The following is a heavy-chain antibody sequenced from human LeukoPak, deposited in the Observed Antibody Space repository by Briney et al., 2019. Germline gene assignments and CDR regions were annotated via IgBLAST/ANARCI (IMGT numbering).Heavy chain of an antibody. Sequence: GGSLRLSCTASTFTLNNYWMSWVRQAPGKGLEWVAHIKQDGSEKYYVDSVKGRFTISRDNAKNSLYLQLNSLRLEDTAVYYCARLRYAPDVWGQGTLVTVSS. CDR3: ARLRYAPDV. V-gene: IGHV3-7*04. J-gene: IGHJ4*02. CDR1: TFTLNNYW. CDR2: IKQDGSEK. D-gene: IGHD2-2*01.